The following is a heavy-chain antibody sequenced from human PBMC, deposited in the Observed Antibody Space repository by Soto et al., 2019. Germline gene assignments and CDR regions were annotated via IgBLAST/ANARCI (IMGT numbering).Heavy chain of an antibody. Sequence: EVQLLESGGGLVQPGGSLRLSCAASGFTFSSYAMSWVRQALGKGLEWVSAISGSGGSTYYADSVKGRFTISRDNSKNTLYLQMNSLRAEDTAVYYCAKSHEFGVVILYYFDYWGQGTLVTVSS. CDR3: AKSHEFGVVILYYFDY. J-gene: IGHJ4*02. CDR2: ISGSGGST. D-gene: IGHD3-3*01. V-gene: IGHV3-23*01. CDR1: GFTFSSYA.